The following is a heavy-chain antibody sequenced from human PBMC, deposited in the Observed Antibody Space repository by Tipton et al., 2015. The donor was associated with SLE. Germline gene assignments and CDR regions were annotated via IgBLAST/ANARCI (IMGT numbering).Heavy chain of an antibody. CDR2: IDYRDIT. D-gene: IGHD1-26*01. Sequence: TLSLTCAVSGGSIRSSNWWSWVRQPPGKGLEWIGYIDYRDITNYNPSLKSRVTMSIDTSKNQFSLKLSSVTAADTAVYYCAKDSGTYYFDFWGQGVLVNVSS. J-gene: IGHJ4*02. CDR1: GGSIRSSNW. CDR3: AKDSGTYYFDF. V-gene: IGHV4-4*02.